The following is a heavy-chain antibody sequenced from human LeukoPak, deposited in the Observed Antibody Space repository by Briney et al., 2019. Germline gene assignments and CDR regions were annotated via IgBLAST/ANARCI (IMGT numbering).Heavy chain of an antibody. Sequence: PSETLSLTCTVSGGSISSGGYYWSWIRQHPGKGLEWIGYIYYSGSTYYNPSLKSRVTISVDTSKNQFSLKLSSVTAADTAVYYCAREGIVGATSLNGIDYWGQGTLVTVSS. J-gene: IGHJ4*02. D-gene: IGHD1-26*01. V-gene: IGHV4-31*03. CDR3: AREGIVGATSLNGIDY. CDR2: IYYSGST. CDR1: GGSISSGGYY.